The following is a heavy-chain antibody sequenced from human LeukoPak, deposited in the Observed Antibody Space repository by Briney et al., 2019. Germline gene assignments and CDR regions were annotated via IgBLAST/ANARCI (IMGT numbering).Heavy chain of an antibody. CDR1: GYDFSIHW. V-gene: IGHV5-51*01. CDR3: ARRGRVDYVGPQSYFDH. CDR2: IYPDDSDT. D-gene: IGHD3/OR15-3a*01. J-gene: IGHJ4*02. Sequence: GESLKISCRGSGYDFSIHWIGWVRQMPGKGLEWMGIIYPDDSDTTYSPSFQGQITISADKSISSAYLHLSGLKASDTATYFCARRGRVDYVGPQSYFDHWGQGSLVTVSS.